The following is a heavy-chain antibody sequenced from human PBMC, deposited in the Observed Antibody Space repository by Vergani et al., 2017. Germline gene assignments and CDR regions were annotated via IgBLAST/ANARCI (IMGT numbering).Heavy chain of an antibody. V-gene: IGHV3-23*01. J-gene: IGHJ4*02. Sequence: EVQLLESGGGLVQPGGSLRLSCAASGFTFSSYAMSWVRQAPGKGLEWVSAISGSGGSTYYADSVKGRFTISRDNSKNTLYLQMNSLRADDTAVYYCAKDEYPSNTGMGWFDYWGQGTLVTVSS. CDR3: AKDEYPSNTGMGWFDY. CDR2: ISGSGGST. CDR1: GFTFSSYA. D-gene: IGHD1-14*01.